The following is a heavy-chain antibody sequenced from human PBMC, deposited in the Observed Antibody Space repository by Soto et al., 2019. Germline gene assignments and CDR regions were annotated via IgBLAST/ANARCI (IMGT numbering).Heavy chain of an antibody. CDR3: ARVPSNRELCPSGTYYFDY. CDR2: IYYSGST. J-gene: IGHJ4*02. D-gene: IGHD5-18*01. CDR1: GGSISSSSYY. Sequence: QLQLQESGPGLVKPSETLSLTCTVSGGSISSSSYYWGWIRQPPGKGLEWIGSIYYSGSTYYNPSLKSRVTISVDTSKNQFSLKLSSVTAADTAVYYSARVPSNRELCPSGTYYFDYWGQGTLVTVSS. V-gene: IGHV4-39*01.